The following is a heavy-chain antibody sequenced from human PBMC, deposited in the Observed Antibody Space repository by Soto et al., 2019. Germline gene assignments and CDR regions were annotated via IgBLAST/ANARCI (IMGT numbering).Heavy chain of an antibody. CDR3: AHRRVWLGLDS. Sequence: SGPTLVNPTQTLTLTCSFSGFSLITDGVGVSWIRQPPGKALEWLAGIHWNGDEHYSPSLKNRLIMSKDTSKNQVVLIMTNMDPTDTGTYYCAHRRVWLGLDSWGPGTLVTVSS. CDR2: IHWNGDE. CDR1: GFSLITDGVG. J-gene: IGHJ4*02. D-gene: IGHD6-19*01. V-gene: IGHV2-5*01.